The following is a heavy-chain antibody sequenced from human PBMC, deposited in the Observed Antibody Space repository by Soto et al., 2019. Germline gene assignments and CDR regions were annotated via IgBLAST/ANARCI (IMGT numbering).Heavy chain of an antibody. J-gene: IGHJ5*02. Sequence: QLGGSLRLSCAASGFTFSSYDMHWVRQATGKGLEWVSAIGTAGDTYYPGSVKGRFTISRENAKNSLYLQMNSLRAEDTAVYYCAISREGVSSSFGSWGQGTLVTVSS. CDR2: IGTAGDT. V-gene: IGHV3-13*01. D-gene: IGHD6-6*01. CDR3: AISREGVSSSFGS. CDR1: GFTFSSYD.